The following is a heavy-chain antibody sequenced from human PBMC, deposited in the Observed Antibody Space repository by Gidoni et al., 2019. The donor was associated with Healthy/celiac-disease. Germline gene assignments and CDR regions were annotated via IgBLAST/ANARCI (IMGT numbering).Heavy chain of an antibody. CDR3: ARVPLPQGAFDI. CDR1: GFTFSSYS. J-gene: IGHJ3*02. Sequence: EVQLVESGGGLVQHGGSLRLSCAAPGFTFSSYSMHWVRQAPGTGLEGVSYISSSISTIYYADSVQGRFTISRENAKNSLYLQMNSLRAEDTAVYYCARVPLPQGAFDIWGQGTMVTVSS. V-gene: IGHV3-48*01. CDR2: ISSSISTI.